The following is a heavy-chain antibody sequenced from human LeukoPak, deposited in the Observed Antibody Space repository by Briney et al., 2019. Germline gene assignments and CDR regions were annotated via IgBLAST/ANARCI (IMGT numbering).Heavy chain of an antibody. Sequence: SETLSLTCAVYGGSFSGYYWSWIRQPPGKGLEWIGEINHSGSTNYNPSLKSRVTISVDTSKNQCSLKLRSVTAADTAVYYCARAFSHYDSSGYYVDWGQGTLVTVSS. D-gene: IGHD3-22*01. CDR2: INHSGST. V-gene: IGHV4-34*01. J-gene: IGHJ4*02. CDR3: ARAFSHYDSSGYYVD. CDR1: GGSFSGYY.